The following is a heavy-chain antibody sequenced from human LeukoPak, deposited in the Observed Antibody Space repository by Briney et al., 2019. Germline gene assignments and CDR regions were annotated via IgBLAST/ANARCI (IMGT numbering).Heavy chain of an antibody. CDR3: ATGGYGDFWYAFDI. D-gene: IGHD3/OR15-3a*01. J-gene: IGHJ3*02. CDR1: GGSFSGYY. CDR2: INHSGST. Sequence: SETLSLTCAGYGGSFSGYYWSWIRQPPGKGLEWIGEINHSGSTNYNPSLKSRVTISVDTSKNQFSLKLSSVTAADTAVYYCATGGYGDFWYAFDIWGQGTMVTVSS. V-gene: IGHV4-34*01.